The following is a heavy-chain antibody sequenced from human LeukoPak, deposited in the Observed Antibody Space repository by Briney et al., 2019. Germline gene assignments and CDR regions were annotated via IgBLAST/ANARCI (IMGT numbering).Heavy chain of an antibody. CDR3: AREMDAHPRIVV. D-gene: IGHD2-21*01. V-gene: IGHV4-31*11. CDR2: INYSGST. CDR1: GDSISSGGYR. Sequence: PSQTLSLTCAVSGDSISSGGYRWTWIRQYPGTGLEWIGYINYSGSTYYNPSLKSRVIISVDTSKNQFSLNLNSVTAADTAVYYCAREMDAHPRIVVWGQGTLVTVSS. J-gene: IGHJ1*01.